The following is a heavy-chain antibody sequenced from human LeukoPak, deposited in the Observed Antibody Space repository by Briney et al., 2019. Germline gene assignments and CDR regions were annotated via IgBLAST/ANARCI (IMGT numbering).Heavy chain of an antibody. V-gene: IGHV4-34*01. J-gene: IGHJ6*03. D-gene: IGHD3-10*01. CDR3: ARAAYYYGSTTYVTNYYYYMDV. Sequence: SETLSLTCAVYGGSFSGYYWSWIRQPPGKGLEWIGEINHSGSTNYNPSLKSRVTISVDTSKNQFSLKLRSVTAADTAVYYCARAAYYYGSTTYVTNYYYYMDVWGKGTTVTISS. CDR2: INHSGST. CDR1: GGSFSGYY.